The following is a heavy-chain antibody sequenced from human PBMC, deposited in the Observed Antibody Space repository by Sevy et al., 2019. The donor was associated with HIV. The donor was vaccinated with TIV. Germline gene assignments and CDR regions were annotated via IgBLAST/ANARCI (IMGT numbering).Heavy chain of an antibody. CDR1: GFSFSQYS. Sequence: GGSLRLSCAASGFSFSQYSMNWVRQAPGKGLEWLSYISGTSGTIYYAASVKGRFTISRDNAKNSVYLQMNSLRDEDTAVYSCARVVLYYDANYCDYWGQGALVTVSS. CDR2: ISGTSGTI. CDR3: ARVVLYYDANYCDY. D-gene: IGHD3-16*01. J-gene: IGHJ4*02. V-gene: IGHV3-48*02.